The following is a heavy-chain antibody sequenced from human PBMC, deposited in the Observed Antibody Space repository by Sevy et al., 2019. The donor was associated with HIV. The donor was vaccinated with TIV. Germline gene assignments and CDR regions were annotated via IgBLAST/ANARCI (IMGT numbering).Heavy chain of an antibody. D-gene: IGHD1-26*01. V-gene: IGHV3-23*01. CDR2: ISGGGVTT. J-gene: IGHJ4*02. CDR3: AKAGVIVGGTFDLFYFDY. Sequence: GGSLRLSCAASGFTFSTYAMSWVRQAPGKGLEWVSGISGGGVTTYYADSVKGRFTMSRDNSKNTLYLQMNSLTAEDTGVYYCAKAGVIVGGTFDLFYFDYWGQGTLVTVSS. CDR1: GFTFSTYA.